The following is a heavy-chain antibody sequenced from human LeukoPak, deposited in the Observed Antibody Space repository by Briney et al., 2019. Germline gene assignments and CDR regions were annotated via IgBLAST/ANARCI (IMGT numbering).Heavy chain of an antibody. CDR1: GYSFTSYW. CDR2: IYPGDSDT. J-gene: IGHJ4*02. CDR3: ARNYDYVWGRSDY. V-gene: IGHV5-51*01. Sequence: GESLKISCKGSGYSFTSYWIGWVRPMPGKGLEWMGIIYPGDSDTRYSPSFQGQVTISADKSISTAYLQWSSLKASDTAMYYCARNYDYVWGRSDYWGQGTLVTVSS. D-gene: IGHD3-16*01.